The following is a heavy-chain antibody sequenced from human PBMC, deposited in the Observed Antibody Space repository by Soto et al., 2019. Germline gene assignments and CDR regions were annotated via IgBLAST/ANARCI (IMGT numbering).Heavy chain of an antibody. J-gene: IGHJ4*02. CDR3: ATDLNWPGD. D-gene: IGHD1-1*01. V-gene: IGHV3-23*01. Sequence: PGGSLRLSCAASGFTFSGYAMTWVRQAPGKGPEWVSGIGSSDGKTDHADSVKGRFTISRDNSKNTLSLQMNSLRVEDTALYYCATDLNWPGDWGQGTLVTVSS. CDR2: IGSSDGKT. CDR1: GFTFSGYA.